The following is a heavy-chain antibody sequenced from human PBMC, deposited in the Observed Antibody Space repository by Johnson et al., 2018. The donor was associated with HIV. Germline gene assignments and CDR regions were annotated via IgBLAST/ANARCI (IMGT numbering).Heavy chain of an antibody. CDR3: ARDRRYYDSSGYYHDAFDI. CDR2: IYSGGRT. D-gene: IGHD3-22*01. Sequence: MLLVESGGGLVKPGGSLRLSCAASGFTFSDYYMSWIRQAPGKGLECVSGIYSGGRTYYADSVKGRFTISRDNSKNTLYLQMNSLRAEDTAVYFCARDRRYYDSSGYYHDAFDIWGQGTMVTVSS. V-gene: IGHV3-66*01. J-gene: IGHJ3*02. CDR1: GFTFSDYY.